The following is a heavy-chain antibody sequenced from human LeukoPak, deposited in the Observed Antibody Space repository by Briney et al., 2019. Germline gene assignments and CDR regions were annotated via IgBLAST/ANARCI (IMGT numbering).Heavy chain of an antibody. D-gene: IGHD6-13*01. CDR3: ARNLIPEQLVLNF. Sequence: PGGSLRLSCAASGFTFSDYYMSWIRQAPGKGLEGVSYISSSGSTIYYADSVKGRFTISRDNAKNSLYLQMTSLRAEDTAVYYCARNLIPEQLVLNFWGQGTLVTVSS. J-gene: IGHJ4*02. V-gene: IGHV3-11*04. CDR1: GFTFSDYY. CDR2: ISSSGSTI.